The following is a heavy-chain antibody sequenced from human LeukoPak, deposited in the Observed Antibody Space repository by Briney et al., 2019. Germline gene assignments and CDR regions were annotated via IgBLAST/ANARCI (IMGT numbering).Heavy chain of an antibody. CDR2: TYYRSKWYN. Sequence: SQTLSLTCAISGDSVSSNSAAWNWIRQSPSRGLEWLGRTYYRSKWYNDYAVSVKSRITVNPDTSKNQFSLQLNSVTPEDTAAYYCARDVGYCSSTSCYGYNWFDPWGQGTLVTVSS. V-gene: IGHV6-1*01. CDR3: ARDVGYCSSTSCYGYNWFDP. J-gene: IGHJ5*02. CDR1: GDSVSSNSAA. D-gene: IGHD2-2*01.